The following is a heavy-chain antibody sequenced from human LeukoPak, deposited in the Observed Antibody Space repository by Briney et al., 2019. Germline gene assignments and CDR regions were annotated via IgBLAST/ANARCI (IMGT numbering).Heavy chain of an antibody. D-gene: IGHD5-24*01. CDR2: INPSGGST. CDR3: AREAVEMATVDY. J-gene: IGHJ4*02. V-gene: IGHV1-46*01. Sequence: ASVKVSCKASGYTFTSYYMHWVRQAPEQGLEWMGIINPSGGSTSYAQKFQGRVTMTRDTSTSTVYMELSSLRSEDTAVYYCAREAVEMATVDYWGQGTLVTVSS. CDR1: GYTFTSYY.